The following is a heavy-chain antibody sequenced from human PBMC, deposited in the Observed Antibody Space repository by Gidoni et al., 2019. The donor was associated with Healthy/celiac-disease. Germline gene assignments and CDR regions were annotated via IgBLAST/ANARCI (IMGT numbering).Heavy chain of an antibody. CDR1: GFTFSRYA. D-gene: IGHD6-19*01. CDR2: ISYDGSNK. Sequence: QVQLVESGGGVVQPGGSLRLPCAASGFTFSRYAMHWVRQAPGKGLEWVAVISYDGSNKYYADSVKGRFTISRDNSKNTLYLQMNSLRAEDTAVYYCARGLRSGWYGGGGYWGQGTLVTVSS. CDR3: ARGLRSGWYGGGGY. V-gene: IGHV3-30-3*01. J-gene: IGHJ4*02.